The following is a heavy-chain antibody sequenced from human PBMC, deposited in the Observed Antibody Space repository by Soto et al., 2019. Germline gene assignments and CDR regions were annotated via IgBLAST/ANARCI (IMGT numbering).Heavy chain of an antibody. CDR3: AKEVIKWGGFWSCYYTENSPYYYYGMDV. CDR2: ISGSGGST. D-gene: IGHD3-3*01. V-gene: IGHV3-23*01. CDR1: GFTFSSYA. J-gene: IGHJ6*02. Sequence: GGSLRLSCAASGFTFSSYAMSWVRQAPGKGLEWVSAISGSGGSTYYADSVKGRFTISRDNSKNTLYLQMNSLRAEDTAVYYCAKEVIKWGGFWSCYYTENSPYYYYGMDVWGQGTTVTVSS.